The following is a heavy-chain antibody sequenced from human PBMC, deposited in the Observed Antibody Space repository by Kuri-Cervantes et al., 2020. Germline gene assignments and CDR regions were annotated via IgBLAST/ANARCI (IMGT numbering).Heavy chain of an antibody. V-gene: IGHV4-59*01. D-gene: IGHD5-18*01. CDR2: IYYSGST. CDR3: ARGYSYGWRWFDP. CDR1: GGTFSDYY. J-gene: IGHJ5*02. Sequence: SQTLSLTCAVYGGTFSDYYWSWIRQPPGKGLEWIGYIYYSGSTVYNPSLKSRVTISVDTSKNQFSLKLTSVTAADTAVYYCARGYSYGWRWFDPWGQGTLVTVSS.